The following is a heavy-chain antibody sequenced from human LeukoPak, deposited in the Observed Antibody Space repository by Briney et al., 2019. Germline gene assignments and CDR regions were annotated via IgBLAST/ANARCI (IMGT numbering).Heavy chain of an antibody. CDR2: MSPKSGNT. D-gene: IGHD3-10*01. Sequence: PRASVKVSCKASGYTFTSYDINWVRQATGQGLEWMGWMSPKSGNTGYAQNFQGRVTMTRDTSISTAYMQLSSLRSEDTAMYYCVRAPYYLVTSAWDWGQGTLVTVSS. CDR3: VRAPYYLVTSAWD. V-gene: IGHV1-8*01. J-gene: IGHJ4*02. CDR1: GYTFTSYD.